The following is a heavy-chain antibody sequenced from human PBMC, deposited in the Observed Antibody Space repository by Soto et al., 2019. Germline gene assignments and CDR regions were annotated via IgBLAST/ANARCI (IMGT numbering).Heavy chain of an antibody. CDR3: ARGESGSSGYYGMDV. J-gene: IGHJ6*02. Sequence: ASVKVSCKASGYTFSSYAISWVRQAPGQGLEWMGGIIPIFGTANYAQKFQGWVTMTRDTSISTAYMELSRLRSDDTAVYYCARGESGSSGYYGMDVWGQGTTVTVSS. D-gene: IGHD1-26*01. CDR2: IIPIFGTA. V-gene: IGHV1-2*04. CDR1: GYTFSSYA.